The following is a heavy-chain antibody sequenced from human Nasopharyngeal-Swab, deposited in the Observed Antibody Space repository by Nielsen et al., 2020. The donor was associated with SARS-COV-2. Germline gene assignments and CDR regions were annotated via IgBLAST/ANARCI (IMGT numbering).Heavy chain of an antibody. CDR2: IQQDGSEK. V-gene: IGHV3-7*01. Sequence: GGSLRLSCAASGLTFSSYWMSWVRHAPGKGLEWVANIQQDGSEKYYMDSVKGRFTISRDNAKNSLDLQMNSLRDEDTAIYYCATYGGNSGGGYWGQGTLVTVSS. CDR1: GLTFSSYW. D-gene: IGHD4-23*01. J-gene: IGHJ4*02. CDR3: ATYGGNSGGGY.